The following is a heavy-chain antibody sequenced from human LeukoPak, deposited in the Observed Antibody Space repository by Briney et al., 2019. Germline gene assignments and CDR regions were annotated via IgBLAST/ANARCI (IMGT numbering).Heavy chain of an antibody. CDR1: GVSFSGYY. J-gene: IGHJ6*03. CDR3: ARVRTPLGGLERLRYYYCMDV. V-gene: IGHV4-34*01. D-gene: IGHD1-1*01. CDR2: INHSGST. Sequence: SETLSLTCAVYGVSFSGYYWSWIRQPPGKGLEWIGEINHSGSTNYNPSLKSRVTISVDTSKNQFSLKLSSVTAADTAVYYCARVRTPLGGLERLRYYYCMDVWGKGTTVTVSS.